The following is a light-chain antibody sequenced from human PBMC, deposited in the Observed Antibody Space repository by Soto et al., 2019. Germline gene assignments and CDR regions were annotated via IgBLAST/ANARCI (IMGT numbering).Light chain of an antibody. CDR3: QQYNTVPWT. J-gene: IGKJ1*01. V-gene: IGKV1-5*03. CDR2: NAS. CDR1: QSISTW. Sequence: DIQMTQSPSTLSASVGDRVTMTCRASQSISTWLAWYQQRPGRAPKLLIYNASTLEGGVPSTFSGGASGTEFSLTISSLQPYDFATYYCQQYNTVPWTFGQGTNVEIK.